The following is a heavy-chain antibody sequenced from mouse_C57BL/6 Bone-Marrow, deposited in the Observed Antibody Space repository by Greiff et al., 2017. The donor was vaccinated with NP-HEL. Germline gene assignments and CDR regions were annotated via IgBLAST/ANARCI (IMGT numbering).Heavy chain of an antibody. CDR1: GYTFTSYW. D-gene: IGHD1-1*01. CDR2: IYPGSGST. J-gene: IGHJ1*03. Sequence: QVQLKQPGAELVKPGASVKMSCKASGYTFTSYWITWVKQRPGQGLEWIGDIYPGSGSTNYNEKFKSKATLTVDTSSSTAYMQLSSLTSEDSAVYYCARIPITTVVATSYWYFDVWGTGTTVTVSS. V-gene: IGHV1-55*01. CDR3: ARIPITTVVATSYWYFDV.